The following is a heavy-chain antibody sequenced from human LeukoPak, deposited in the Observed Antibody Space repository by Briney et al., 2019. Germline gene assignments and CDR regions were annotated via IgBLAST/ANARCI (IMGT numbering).Heavy chain of an antibody. V-gene: IGHV3-53*01. CDR3: ARTNTVYGDFDY. Sequence: PGGSLRLSCAASGLTVTDNYFSWVRQAPGRGLEWVSVIFPDGRTYHADSGKGRFTISRDRPKNTLLLQMNSLRADDTALYHCARTNTVYGDFDYWGQGILVTVSS. D-gene: IGHD2/OR15-2a*01. CDR2: IFPDGRT. J-gene: IGHJ4*02. CDR1: GLTVTDNY.